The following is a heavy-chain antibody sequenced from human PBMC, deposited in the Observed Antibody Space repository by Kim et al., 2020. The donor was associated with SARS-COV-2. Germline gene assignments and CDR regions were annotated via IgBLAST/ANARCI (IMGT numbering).Heavy chain of an antibody. Sequence: ASVKVSCKASGDTFTGYVMHWVRQAPGQGLEWMGSINAGTGNTKYSQKFQGRVTIARDTSASIVYMELSSLTSEDTAIYYCARATWFKTVAGTGFDYWGQGTLVTVSS. D-gene: IGHD6-19*01. CDR1: GDTFTGYV. CDR2: INAGTGNT. CDR3: ARATWFKTVAGTGFDY. V-gene: IGHV1-3*01. J-gene: IGHJ4*02.